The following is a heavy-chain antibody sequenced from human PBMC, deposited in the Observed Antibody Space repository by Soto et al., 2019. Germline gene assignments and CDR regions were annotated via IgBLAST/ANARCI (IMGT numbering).Heavy chain of an antibody. CDR2: IIPIFGTA. V-gene: IGHV1-69*13. Sequence: SVKVSCKASGGTFSSYAISWVRQAPGQGLEWMGGIIPIFGTANYAQKFQGRVTITADESTSTAYMELSSLRSEDTAVYYFARSLPTDYYDSSGYYNWFDPWGQGTLVTVS. D-gene: IGHD3-22*01. J-gene: IGHJ5*02. CDR3: ARSLPTDYYDSSGYYNWFDP. CDR1: GGTFSSYA.